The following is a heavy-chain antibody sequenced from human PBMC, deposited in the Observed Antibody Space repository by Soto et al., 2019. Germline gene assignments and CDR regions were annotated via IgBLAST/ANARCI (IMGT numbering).Heavy chain of an antibody. Sequence: QLQLLESGPGLVKPSETLSLTCSVSGDSINSGGYFWGWIRQPPGKGLEWIGSINYSGTTYYNLSLKSRSSISVGTSKNLYSLNLNSVTAADTAVYYCAIHGTYYDILTSYLPGYFDYWGRGTLVTVSS. D-gene: IGHD3-9*01. CDR1: GDSINSGGYF. CDR2: INYSGTT. J-gene: IGHJ4*02. CDR3: AIHGTYYDILTSYLPGYFDY. V-gene: IGHV4-39*01.